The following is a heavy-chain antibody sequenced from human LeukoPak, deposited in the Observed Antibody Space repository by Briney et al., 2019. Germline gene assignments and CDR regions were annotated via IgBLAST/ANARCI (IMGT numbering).Heavy chain of an antibody. D-gene: IGHD3-16*02. CDR1: GGSFSGYY. CDR2: INHSAST. V-gene: IGHV4-34*01. J-gene: IGHJ5*02. Sequence: PSETLSLTCAVSGGSFSGYYWSWIRQPPGKGLEWIGEINHSASTNYNPSVKSRVTISVDTSKTQFSLKLSSVTAADTAVYYCAKTYDYVWGSYRSNWFDPWGQGTLVTVSS. CDR3: AKTYDYVWGSYRSNWFDP.